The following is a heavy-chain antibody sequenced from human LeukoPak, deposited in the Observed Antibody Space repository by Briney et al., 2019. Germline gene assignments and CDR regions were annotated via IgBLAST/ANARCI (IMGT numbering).Heavy chain of an antibody. CDR1: GYTFTGYY. J-gene: IGHJ6*03. CDR2: INPNSGGT. Sequence: ASVKVSCKASGYTFTGYYMHWVRRAPGQGLEWMGRINPNSGGTNYAQKFQGRVTMTRDTSISTAYMELSRLRSDDTAVYYCARNPARGAKTEGYYYYYMDVWGKGTTVTVSS. V-gene: IGHV1-2*06. D-gene: IGHD2-2*01. CDR3: ARNPARGAKTEGYYYYYMDV.